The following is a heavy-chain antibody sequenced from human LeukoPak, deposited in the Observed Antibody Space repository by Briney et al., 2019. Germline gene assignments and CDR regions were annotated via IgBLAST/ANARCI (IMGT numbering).Heavy chain of an antibody. Sequence: PSQTLSLTCAVSGGSISNGGYSWSWIRQPPGKGLEWIGYIYHSGSTYYNPSLKSRVTISVDRSKNQFSLKLSSVTAADTAVYYCARGRGMSRFDPWGQGTLVTVSS. CDR1: GGSISNGGYS. J-gene: IGHJ5*02. D-gene: IGHD2-15*01. CDR2: IYHSGST. V-gene: IGHV4-30-2*01. CDR3: ARGRGMSRFDP.